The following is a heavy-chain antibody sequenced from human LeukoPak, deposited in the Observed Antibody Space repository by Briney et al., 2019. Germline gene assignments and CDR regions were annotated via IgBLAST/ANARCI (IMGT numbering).Heavy chain of an antibody. D-gene: IGHD5-12*01. Sequence: GGSLRDSRATSGFTFSSFTMNWVRQAPGKGLEWVSTISDGSRDTHYAGSVKGRFTISRDDYQNIVYLQMDSLRAEDTALYYCTTRLRNHFDYWGQGTQVTVSS. CDR3: TTRLRNHFDY. V-gene: IGHV3-23*01. CDR2: ISDGSRDT. J-gene: IGHJ4*02. CDR1: GFTFSSFT.